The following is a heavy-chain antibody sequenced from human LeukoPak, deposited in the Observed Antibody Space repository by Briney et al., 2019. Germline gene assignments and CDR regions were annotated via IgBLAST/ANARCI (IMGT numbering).Heavy chain of an antibody. CDR2: IYYSGST. V-gene: IGHV4-59*08. CDR1: GGSISSYY. J-gene: IGHJ4*02. CDR3: ASLATVAGSDY. Sequence: PSETLSLTCTVSGGSISSYYWSWIRQPPGKGLEWIGYIYYSGSTDYNPSLKGRVTISADTSKNQFSLKLSSVTAADTAVCYCASLATVAGSDYWGQGTLVTVSS. D-gene: IGHD6-19*01.